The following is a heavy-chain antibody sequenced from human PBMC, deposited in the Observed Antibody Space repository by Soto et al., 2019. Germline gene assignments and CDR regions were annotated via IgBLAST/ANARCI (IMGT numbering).Heavy chain of an antibody. J-gene: IGHJ3*02. CDR2: ISYDGSNK. CDR1: GFTFSSYA. CDR3: AREAGDIVARRPYDAFDI. Sequence: GGSLRLSCAASGFTFSSYAMHWVRQAPGKGLEWVAVISYDGSNKYYADSVKGRFTISRDNSKNTLYLQMNSLRAEDTAVYYCAREAGDIVARRPYDAFDIWGQGTMVTVSS. V-gene: IGHV3-30-3*01. D-gene: IGHD5-12*01.